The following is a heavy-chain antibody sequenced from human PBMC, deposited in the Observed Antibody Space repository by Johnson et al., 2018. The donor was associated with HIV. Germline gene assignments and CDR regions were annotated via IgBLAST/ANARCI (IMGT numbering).Heavy chain of an antibody. CDR3: ARGTYYYGSGNAFDM. CDR1: GFTFDDYA. D-gene: IGHD3-10*01. V-gene: IGHV3-9*01. CDR2: ISWNSGSI. Sequence: EVQLVESGGGLVQPGRSLRLSCAASGFTFDDYAMHWVRQAPGKGLEWVSGISWNSGSIGYADSVKGRFTISRDNSKKTLYLQMNSLRAEDTAVYYCARGTYYYGSGNAFDMWGQGTMVTVSS. J-gene: IGHJ3*02.